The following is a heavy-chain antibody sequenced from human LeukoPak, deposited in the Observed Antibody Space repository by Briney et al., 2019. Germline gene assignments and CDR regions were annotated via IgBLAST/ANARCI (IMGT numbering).Heavy chain of an antibody. Sequence: SETLSLTCAVYGGTFSGYYWSWIRQPPGKRLEWVGESNDSGGTNYNPSLKSRVTISADKSKNQVSLKLTSVTAADTAVYYCARVGVDYDILTGYPTNDYWGQGTLVTVSS. V-gene: IGHV4-34*01. CDR2: SNDSGGT. CDR1: GGTFSGYY. J-gene: IGHJ4*02. CDR3: ARVGVDYDILTGYPTNDY. D-gene: IGHD3-9*01.